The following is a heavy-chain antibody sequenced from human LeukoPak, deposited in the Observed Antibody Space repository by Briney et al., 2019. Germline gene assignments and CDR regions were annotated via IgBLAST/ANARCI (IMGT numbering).Heavy chain of an antibody. J-gene: IGHJ4*02. CDR3: ARGGEYSSSWPHLDY. CDR1: GFTFSSYS. Sequence: PGGSLRLSCAASGFTFSSYSMNWVRQAPGKGLEWVSSISSSSSYIYYADSVKGRFTISRDNAKNSLYLQMNSLRAEDTAVYYCARGGEYSSSWPHLDYWGQGTLVTVSS. V-gene: IGHV3-21*01. D-gene: IGHD6-13*01. CDR2: ISSSSSYI.